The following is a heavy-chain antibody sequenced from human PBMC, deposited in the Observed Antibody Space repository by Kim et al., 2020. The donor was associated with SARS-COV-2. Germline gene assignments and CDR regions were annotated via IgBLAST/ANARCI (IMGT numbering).Heavy chain of an antibody. Sequence: AGSVKGRFTISRDNSKNTLYLQMNSLRAEDTAVYYCAKESKWEGAAKDADYWGQGTLVTVSS. V-gene: IGHV3-23*01. J-gene: IGHJ4*02. D-gene: IGHD1-26*01. CDR3: AKESKWEGAAKDADY.